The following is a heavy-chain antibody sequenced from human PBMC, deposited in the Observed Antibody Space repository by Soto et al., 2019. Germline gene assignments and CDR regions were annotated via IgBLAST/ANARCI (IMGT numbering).Heavy chain of an antibody. Sequence: ASETLSLTCAVPGWTFSGYYWSRVRQPPGKGLEWIGEINHNGGTNYNPSLESRITISVDTSRNQFSLRLNSVTAADTAVYYCARGDWSTRFQNWGRGTLVTVSS. CDR1: GWTFSGYY. D-gene: IGHD3-3*01. V-gene: IGHV4-34*01. CDR3: ARGDWSTRFQN. J-gene: IGHJ1*01. CDR2: INHNGGT.